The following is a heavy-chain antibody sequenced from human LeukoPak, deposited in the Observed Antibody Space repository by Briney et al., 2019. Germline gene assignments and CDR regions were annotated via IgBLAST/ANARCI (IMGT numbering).Heavy chain of an antibody. Sequence: GGSLRLSCAASGFTFSSYWMSWVRQAPGKGLEWVANIKQDGSEKYYVDSVKGRFTISRDNAKNSLYLQMNSLRAEDTALYYCARDNYDFWSGYSYYYYYMDVWGKGTTVTVSS. CDR3: ARDNYDFWSGYSYYYYYMDV. J-gene: IGHJ6*03. D-gene: IGHD3-3*01. V-gene: IGHV3-7*03. CDR1: GFTFSSYW. CDR2: IKQDGSEK.